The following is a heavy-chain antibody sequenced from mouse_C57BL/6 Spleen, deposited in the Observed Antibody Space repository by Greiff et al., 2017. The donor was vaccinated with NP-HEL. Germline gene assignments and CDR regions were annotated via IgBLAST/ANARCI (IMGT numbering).Heavy chain of an antibody. Sequence: DVQLQESGPGLVKPSQSLSLTCSVTGYSITSGYYWNWIRQFPGNKLEWMGYISYDGSNNYNPSLKNRISITRDTSKNQFFLKLNSVTTEDTATYYCARDWDGLFAYWGQGTLVTVSA. D-gene: IGHD4-1*01. V-gene: IGHV3-6*01. J-gene: IGHJ3*01. CDR2: ISYDGSN. CDR3: ARDWDGLFAY. CDR1: GYSITSGYY.